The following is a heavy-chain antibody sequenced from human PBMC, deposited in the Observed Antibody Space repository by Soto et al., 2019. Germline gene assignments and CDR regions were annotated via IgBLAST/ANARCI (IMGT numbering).Heavy chain of an antibody. D-gene: IGHD4-17*01. J-gene: IGHJ4*02. CDR3: ARDMTPGETPGDDFDD. V-gene: IGHV3-74*01. CDR2: INSAGTIT. CDR1: GFTFNTYW. Sequence: EVQLVESGGAVVQPGGSLRLSCAASGFTFNTYWMHWVRQVPGKGLVWVSRINSAGTITSYADSVRGRFTISRDNAKNTVDLQKNRLRADATAVYYCARDMTPGETPGDDFDDWGQGTLVTVSS.